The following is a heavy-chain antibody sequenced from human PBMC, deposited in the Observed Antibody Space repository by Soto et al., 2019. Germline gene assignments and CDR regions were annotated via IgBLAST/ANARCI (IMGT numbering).Heavy chain of an antibody. CDR3: ARSAPYDY. J-gene: IGHJ4*02. CDR1: GYTFTNYY. Sequence: QVQLMQSGAEVKKPGASVRVSCKASGYTFTNYYVHWVRQAPGQGLEWMGFINPNGGSTTYAQKFQGRFTVTTDTSTRTVYMQLSSLRSEDTAVFYCARSAPYDYWGQGTLATVSS. V-gene: IGHV1-46*01. CDR2: INPNGGST.